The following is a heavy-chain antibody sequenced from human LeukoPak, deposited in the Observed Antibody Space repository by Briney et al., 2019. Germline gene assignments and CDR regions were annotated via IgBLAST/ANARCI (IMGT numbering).Heavy chain of an antibody. CDR2: ISSSSSTI. CDR1: GFTFSSYS. V-gene: IGHV3-48*01. Sequence: GSLRLSCAASGFTFSSYSMNWVRQAPGKGLEWVSYISSSSSTIYYADSVKGRFTISRDNAKNSLYLQMNSLRAEDTAVYYCAKGPEEVTGYYFDYWGQGTLVTVSS. CDR3: AKGPEEVTGYYFDY. D-gene: IGHD2-21*02. J-gene: IGHJ4*02.